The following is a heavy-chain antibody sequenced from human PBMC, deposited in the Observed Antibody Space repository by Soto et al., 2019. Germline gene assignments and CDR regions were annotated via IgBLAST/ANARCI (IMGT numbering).Heavy chain of an antibody. CDR3: ARHRMVRYYYYGMDV. D-gene: IGHD6-13*01. CDR1: GYSFTIYC. CDR2: IDPSDSYT. J-gene: IGHJ6*02. V-gene: IGHV5-10-1*01. Sequence: PGESLKISCKGSGYSFTIYCISWVLQMPWKGLEWMGRIDPSDSYTNYSPSFQGHVTISADKSISTAYLQWSSLKASDTAMYYCARHRMVRYYYYGMDVWGQGTTVTVSS.